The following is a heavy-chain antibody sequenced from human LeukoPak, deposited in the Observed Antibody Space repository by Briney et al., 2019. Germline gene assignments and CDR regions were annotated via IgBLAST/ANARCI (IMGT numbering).Heavy chain of an antibody. CDR3: ARGGYYGSGNDFRFDP. CDR1: GGSISSYY. CDR2: IHYTGST. J-gene: IGHJ5*02. V-gene: IGHV4-59*07. D-gene: IGHD3-10*01. Sequence: SDTLSLTCTVSGGSISSYYWSWIRQSPGKGLECIGYIHYTGSTNYNPSLQSRVTISVQASKNQFSLKLKSVTAADTAVYYCARGGYYGSGNDFRFDPWGQGTLVTVSS.